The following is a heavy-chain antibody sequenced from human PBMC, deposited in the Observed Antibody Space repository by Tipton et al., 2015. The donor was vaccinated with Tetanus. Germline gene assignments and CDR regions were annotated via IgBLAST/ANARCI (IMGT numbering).Heavy chain of an antibody. CDR2: INRDGSEK. V-gene: IGHV3-7*03. Sequence: SLRLSCADTGFRFSSDWMGWVRQAAGKGLEWVAHINRDGSEKACADAVQGHFSISRDSAKNSLSLQMNSLGSDDTAVYYCARERSGGLFEYWGQGTLVTVSS. D-gene: IGHD4-23*01. J-gene: IGHJ4*02. CDR3: ARERSGGLFEY. CDR1: GFRFSSDW.